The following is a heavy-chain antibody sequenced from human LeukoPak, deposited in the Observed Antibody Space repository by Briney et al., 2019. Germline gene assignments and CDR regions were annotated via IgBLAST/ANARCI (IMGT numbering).Heavy chain of an antibody. CDR3: ARSYYDSSSGMDV. CDR2: INPSGGSR. Sequence: ASVKVSFKASGYTFMSYHMHWVRQAPGQGLEWMGIINPSGGSRSNAQKSQGRVTVTRDTSTTTVYMELSSLRSEDTAVYYCARSYYDSSSGMDVWGQGTTVTVSS. J-gene: IGHJ6*02. V-gene: IGHV1-46*01. D-gene: IGHD3-22*01. CDR1: GYTFMSYH.